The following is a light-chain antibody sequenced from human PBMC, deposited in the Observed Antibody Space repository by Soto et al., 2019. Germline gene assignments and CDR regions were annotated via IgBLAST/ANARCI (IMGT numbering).Light chain of an antibody. CDR2: DAS. J-gene: IGKJ1*01. Sequence: ILMTQSPATLSVSPGERATLSCRASQSVTNNLAWYQQKPGQAPRLLIYDASTRATGIPARFSGSGSGTEFTLTISGLQSEDFAVYYCQQYNIWPPWTFGQGTKVEIK. CDR3: QQYNIWPPWT. CDR1: QSVTNN. V-gene: IGKV3-15*01.